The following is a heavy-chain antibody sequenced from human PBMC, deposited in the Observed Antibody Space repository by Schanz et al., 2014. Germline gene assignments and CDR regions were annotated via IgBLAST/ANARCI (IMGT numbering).Heavy chain of an antibody. V-gene: IGHV3-48*01. CDR2: ISGSSRTI. CDR3: AKGRFGELSAFDI. J-gene: IGHJ3*02. D-gene: IGHD3-10*01. Sequence: EVQLVESGGGLVQPGGSLRLSCAASGFGFSSYSMNWVRQAPGKGLEWVSYISGSSRTIYYADSMKGRFTVSRDNAENALYLQMNSLRAEDTAVYYCAKGRFGELSAFDIWGQGTMXTVSS. CDR1: GFGFSSYS.